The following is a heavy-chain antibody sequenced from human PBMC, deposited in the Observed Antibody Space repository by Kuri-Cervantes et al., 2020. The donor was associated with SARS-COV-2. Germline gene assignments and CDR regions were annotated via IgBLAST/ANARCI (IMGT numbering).Heavy chain of an antibody. J-gene: IGHJ2*01. CDR2: IYTSGST. CDR3: ARDMRSAELAFDL. CDR1: GGSISSGSYY. V-gene: IGHV4-61*09. Sequence: SETLSLTCTVSGGSISSGSYYWSWIRQPAGKGLEWIGHIYTSGSTNYNPSLKSRVTISVDTSKNQFSLKLSSVTAADTAVYYCARDMRSAELAFDLWGRGTLVTVSS. D-gene: IGHD3-16*01.